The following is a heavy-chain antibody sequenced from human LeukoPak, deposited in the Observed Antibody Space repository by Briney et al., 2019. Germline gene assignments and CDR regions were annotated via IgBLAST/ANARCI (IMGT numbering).Heavy chain of an antibody. V-gene: IGHV3-20*04. CDR2: INWNGGTT. J-gene: IGHJ4*02. CDR1: GFTFDDYG. Sequence: GGSLRLSCAASGFTFDDYGMSWVRQTPGKGLEWVSGINWNGGTTGYADSVKGRFTISRDNAKNSLYLQMNSLRAEDTALYYCARAGSSSHWGDFDYWGQGTLVTVSS. CDR3: ARAGSSSHWGDFDY. D-gene: IGHD2-2*01.